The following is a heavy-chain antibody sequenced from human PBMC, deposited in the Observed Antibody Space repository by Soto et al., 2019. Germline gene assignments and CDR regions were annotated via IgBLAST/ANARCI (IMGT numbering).Heavy chain of an antibody. V-gene: IGHV1-18*01. CDR3: ARGGTPFDF. Sequence: QVQLVQSGAEVKKPGASVKVSCKTSGYTFTNFGLSWGRQAPGQRLERMGWISAYNGNKNYAQNFRGRVSMTPATSTSTAYMELWSLRSDDTAVYYCARGGTPFDFWGQGTLVTVSS. D-gene: IGHD3-16*01. CDR1: GYTFTNFG. J-gene: IGHJ4*02. CDR2: ISAYNGNK.